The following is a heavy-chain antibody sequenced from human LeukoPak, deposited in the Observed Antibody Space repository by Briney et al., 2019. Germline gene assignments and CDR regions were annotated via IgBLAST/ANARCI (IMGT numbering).Heavy chain of an antibody. D-gene: IGHD1-7*01. V-gene: IGHV4-39*01. J-gene: IGHJ4*02. CDR1: SGSIRSKTYY. Sequence: SETLSLTCTVSSGSIRSKTYYWDWIRQPQGKGLEWIGSISYSGSTYYNPSLKSRVTISGDTSENQFSLKLSSVTAADTAVYYCARRYDWNYVYFDYWGRGTLVTVSS. CDR3: ARRYDWNYVYFDY. CDR2: ISYSGST.